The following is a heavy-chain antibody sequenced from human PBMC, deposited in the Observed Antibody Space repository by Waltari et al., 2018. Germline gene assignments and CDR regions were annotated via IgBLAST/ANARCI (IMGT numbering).Heavy chain of an antibody. Sequence: EVQVVESGVGLLKPGGCLRLCCAVSWLIVSSNYMSWVRRAPGKGLEWVSVIYSGGSRYYVDSVKGRFTISRDNSKNTIYLEMNSLRGEDTAVYFCVGHRFGSGSYFDYWGQGTPVTVSS. CDR2: IYSGGSR. CDR3: VGHRFGSGSYFDY. D-gene: IGHD3-10*01. CDR1: WLIVSSNY. J-gene: IGHJ4*02. V-gene: IGHV3-53*01.